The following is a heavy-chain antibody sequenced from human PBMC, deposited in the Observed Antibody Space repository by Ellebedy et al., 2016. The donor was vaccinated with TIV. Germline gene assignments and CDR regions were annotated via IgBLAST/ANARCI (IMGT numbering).Heavy chain of an antibody. V-gene: IGHV1-69*13. J-gene: IGHJ4*02. CDR1: GGTFSSYA. CDR2: IIPIFGTA. Sequence: AASVKVSCKASGGTFSSYAISWVRQAPGQGLEWMGGIIPIFGTANYAQKFQGRVTITADESTSTAYTELSSLRSEDTAVYYCARGGRDYGDYWGQGTLVTVSS. CDR3: ARGGRDYGDY.